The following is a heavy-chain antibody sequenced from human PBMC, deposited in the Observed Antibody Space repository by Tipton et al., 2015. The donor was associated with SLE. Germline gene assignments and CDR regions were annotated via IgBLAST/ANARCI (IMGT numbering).Heavy chain of an antibody. Sequence: LTCAVYGGSFSGYYWSWIRQPPGKGLEWIGEISHSGSTNYNPSLKSRVTISVNTSKNQFSLKVSSVTAADTAVYYCARVEVGASYCLDYWGQGTLVTVSS. CDR3: ARVEVGASYCLDY. V-gene: IGHV4-34*01. CDR1: GGSFSGYY. D-gene: IGHD1-26*01. J-gene: IGHJ4*02. CDR2: ISHSGST.